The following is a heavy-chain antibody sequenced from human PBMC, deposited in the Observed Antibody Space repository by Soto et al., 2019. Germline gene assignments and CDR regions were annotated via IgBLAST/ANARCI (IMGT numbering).Heavy chain of an antibody. V-gene: IGHV3-43*01. CDR3: AKETDRFFDY. J-gene: IGHJ4*02. CDR1: GFTFGDHT. CDR2: IPCDAGSA. Sequence: EVQLVVSGGLVVRPGGSLRLSCAGSGFTFGDHTMHWVRQAPGRGLEWVSLIPCDAGSAFYADSVRGRFTISRDNSKSSLYLQMNSLRTEDSALYYGAKETDRFFDYWGRGTPVTVS. D-gene: IGHD3-3*01.